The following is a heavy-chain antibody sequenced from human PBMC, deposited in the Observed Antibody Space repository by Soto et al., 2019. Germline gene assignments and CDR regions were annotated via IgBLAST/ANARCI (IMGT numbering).Heavy chain of an antibody. CDR3: ARARRGGSYFDY. Sequence: SETLSLTCAVYGGSFSGYSWNWIRQPPGKGLEWIGEINHSGSTNYNSSLKSRVTISIDTSRKQFSLRLNSVTAADTAVYYCARARRGGSYFDYWGQGTLVTVSS. D-gene: IGHD3-16*01. CDR2: INHSGST. V-gene: IGHV4-34*01. CDR1: GGSFSGYS. J-gene: IGHJ4*02.